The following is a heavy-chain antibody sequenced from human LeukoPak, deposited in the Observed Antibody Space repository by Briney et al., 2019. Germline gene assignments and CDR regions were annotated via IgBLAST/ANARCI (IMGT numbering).Heavy chain of an antibody. CDR2: ISPSGGST. CDR1: GYTFTSSY. Sequence: ASVKVSCKASGYTFTSSYMHWVRQAPGQGLEWMGIISPSGGSTTYAQKFQGRVTMTRDTSTNTVYMELSSLRSDDTAVYYCARDLQGSSTFDYWGQGTLVTVSS. CDR3: ARDLQGSSTFDY. D-gene: IGHD4-11*01. J-gene: IGHJ4*02. V-gene: IGHV1-46*01.